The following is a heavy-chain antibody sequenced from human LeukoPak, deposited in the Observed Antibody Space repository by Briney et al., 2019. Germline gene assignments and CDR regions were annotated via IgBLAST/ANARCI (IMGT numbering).Heavy chain of an antibody. CDR3: AREERSVTTSNYFDY. CDR2: IYYSGST. CDR1: GGSISSSSYY. Sequence: SETLSLTCTVSGGSISSSSYYWGWIRQPPGTGLEWIGSIYYSGSTYYNPSLKSRVTISVDTSKNQFSLKLSSVTAADTAVYYCAREERSVTTSNYFDYWGQGTLVTVSS. J-gene: IGHJ4*02. D-gene: IGHD4-17*01. V-gene: IGHV4-39*07.